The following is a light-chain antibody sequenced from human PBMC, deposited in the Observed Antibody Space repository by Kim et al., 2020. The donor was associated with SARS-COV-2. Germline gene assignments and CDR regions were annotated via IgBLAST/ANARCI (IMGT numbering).Light chain of an antibody. J-gene: IGLJ3*02. CDR2: YDS. Sequence: SYELTQPPSVSVAPGKTARITCGGNNIGSKSVHWYQQKPGQAPVLVIYYDSDRPSGIPERFSGSNSGNMATLTISRVEAGDEADYYCQVWDSSRGVFGGG. CDR1: NIGSKS. CDR3: QVWDSSRGV. V-gene: IGLV3-21*04.